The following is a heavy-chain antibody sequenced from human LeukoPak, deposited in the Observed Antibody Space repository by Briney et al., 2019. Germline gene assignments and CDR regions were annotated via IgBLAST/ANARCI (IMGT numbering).Heavy chain of an antibody. V-gene: IGHV3-23*01. Sequence: PGGSLRLSCAASGFIFSSYSMSWVRQAPGKGLEWVSVITGSGGNTYYADSVKGRFTISRDNSKNTLYLQMNSLRAEDTAVYYCAKDGMYYYDSSGYTPGGYFDYWGQGTLVTVSS. CDR3: AKDGMYYYDSSGYTPGGYFDY. J-gene: IGHJ4*02. CDR2: ITGSGGNT. CDR1: GFIFSSYS. D-gene: IGHD3-22*01.